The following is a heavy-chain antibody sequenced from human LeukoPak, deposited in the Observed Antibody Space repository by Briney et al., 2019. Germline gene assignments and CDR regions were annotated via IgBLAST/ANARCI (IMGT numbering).Heavy chain of an antibody. CDR1: GYIFTSYW. D-gene: IGHD2-2*02. Sequence: GESLQISCQGSGYIFTSYWIGWVRQLPGKGLEWMGIIYPGDSDTRYSPSFQGQVTISADKSISTAYLQWSSLKASDTAMYYCARHPIVVVPAAIPDYYYYYMDVWGKGTTVTVSS. J-gene: IGHJ6*03. CDR2: IYPGDSDT. V-gene: IGHV5-51*01. CDR3: ARHPIVVVPAAIPDYYYYYMDV.